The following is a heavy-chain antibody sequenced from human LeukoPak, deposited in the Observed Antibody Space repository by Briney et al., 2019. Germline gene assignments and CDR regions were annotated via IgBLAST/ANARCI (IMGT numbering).Heavy chain of an antibody. J-gene: IGHJ4*02. CDR3: ARSVAGGFDY. V-gene: IGHV4-59*01. Sequence: SETLSLTCTVSGGSISPYYWNWIRQPPGKGLELIGEIYYSGSTSYNPSLKSRVTISVDTSKNQFSLNLSSVTAADTAVYYCARSVAGGFDYWGQGTLVTVSP. D-gene: IGHD6-19*01. CDR1: GGSISPYY. CDR2: IYYSGST.